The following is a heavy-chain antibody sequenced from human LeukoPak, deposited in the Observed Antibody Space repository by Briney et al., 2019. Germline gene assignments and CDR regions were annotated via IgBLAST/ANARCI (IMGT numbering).Heavy chain of an antibody. CDR1: GFTFSRSA. CDR3: AKEMQPWMHFDY. D-gene: IGHD5-12*01. Sequence: PGRSLRLSCAASGFTFSRSAVHWVRQAPGKGLEWVAVISHDGSNTDYTDSVKGRFTISRDNSKNTLYLQMNSLRAEDTAVYYCAKEMQPWMHFDYWGQGTLVTVSS. J-gene: IGHJ4*02. CDR2: ISHDGSNT. V-gene: IGHV3-30*18.